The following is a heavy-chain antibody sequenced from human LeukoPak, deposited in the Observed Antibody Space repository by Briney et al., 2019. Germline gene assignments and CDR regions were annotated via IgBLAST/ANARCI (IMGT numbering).Heavy chain of an antibody. V-gene: IGHV1-69*02. J-gene: IGHJ4*02. Sequence: ASVRVSCKASGGTFSSYTISWVRQAPGQGLEWMGRIIPILGIANYAQKLQGRVTITADKSTSTAYMEPSSLRSEDTAVYYCARVAEPGLFDYWGQGTLVTVSS. CDR1: GGTFSSYT. CDR2: IIPILGIA. D-gene: IGHD1-14*01. CDR3: ARVAEPGLFDY.